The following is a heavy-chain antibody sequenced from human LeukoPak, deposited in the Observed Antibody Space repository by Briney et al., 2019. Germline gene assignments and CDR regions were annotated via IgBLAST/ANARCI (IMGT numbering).Heavy chain of an antibody. CDR1: GGPFSGDF. Sequence: SETLSLTCAVSGGPFSGDFWSWIRQSSGKGLEWIWEIHNSGTTNYNPSLNSRVTISEDTSKNQFYLNLSSVTAADTAVYYCARHFEAEYYYYGMDVWGQGTTVTVSS. V-gene: IGHV4-34*01. CDR3: ARHFEAEYYYYGMDV. CDR2: IHNSGTT. J-gene: IGHJ6*02. D-gene: IGHD3-3*02.